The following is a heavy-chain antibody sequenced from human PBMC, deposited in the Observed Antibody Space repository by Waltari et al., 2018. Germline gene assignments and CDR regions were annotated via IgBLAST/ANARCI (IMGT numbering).Heavy chain of an antibody. Sequence: QVQLQQSGPGLVKPSQTLSLTCAISGDSVSSNSAAWNWIRQSPSRGLEWLGRTYYRSKWYNDYAVSVKSRITLNPDTSKNQFSLQLNSVTPEDTAVYYCARSHYDFWSGPNNWFDPWGQGTLVTVSS. J-gene: IGHJ5*02. CDR2: TYYRSKWYN. D-gene: IGHD3-3*01. V-gene: IGHV6-1*01. CDR3: ARSHYDFWSGPNNWFDP. CDR1: GDSVSSNSAA.